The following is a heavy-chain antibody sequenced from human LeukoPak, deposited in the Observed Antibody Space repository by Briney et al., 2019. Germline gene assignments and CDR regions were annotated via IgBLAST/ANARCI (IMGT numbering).Heavy chain of an antibody. CDR3: ASLSSGSAEYFQH. CDR2: IIPILGIA. Sequence: SVKVSCKASGGTFSSYAISLVRQAPGQGLEWMGRIIPILGIANYAQKFQGRVTITADKSTSTAYMELSSLRSEDTAVYYCASLSSGSAEYFQHWGQGTLVTVSS. J-gene: IGHJ1*01. D-gene: IGHD3-22*01. V-gene: IGHV1-69*04. CDR1: GGTFSSYA.